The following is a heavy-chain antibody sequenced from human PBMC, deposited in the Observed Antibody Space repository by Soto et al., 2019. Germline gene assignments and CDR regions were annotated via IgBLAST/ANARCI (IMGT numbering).Heavy chain of an antibody. CDR3: ARGGNNHYYHSNSDYYSYGMDV. V-gene: IGHV4-30-2*01. Sequence: PSETLSLTCAVSGGSISSGGYSWSWIRQPPGKGLEWIGYIYHSGSTYYNPSLKSRVTISVDRSKNQFSLKLSSVTAADTAVYYCARGGNNHYYHSNSDYYSYGMDVWGQGTTVTVSS. D-gene: IGHD3-22*01. J-gene: IGHJ6*02. CDR1: GGSISSGGYS. CDR2: IYHSGST.